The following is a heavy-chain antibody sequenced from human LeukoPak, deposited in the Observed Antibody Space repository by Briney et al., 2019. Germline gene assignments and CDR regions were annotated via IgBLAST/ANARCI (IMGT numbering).Heavy chain of an antibody. Sequence: GGSLRLSRAASGFTFSNYVMTWVRQAPGKGLEWVSGISASGGSTYYADSVKGRFTISRDNSKNTLFVQMNSLRAEDTAIYYCAKVGEYSGYDSLGDSWGQGTLVTVSS. V-gene: IGHV3-23*01. J-gene: IGHJ4*02. CDR2: ISASGGST. CDR3: AKVGEYSGYDSLGDS. D-gene: IGHD5-12*01. CDR1: GFTFSNYV.